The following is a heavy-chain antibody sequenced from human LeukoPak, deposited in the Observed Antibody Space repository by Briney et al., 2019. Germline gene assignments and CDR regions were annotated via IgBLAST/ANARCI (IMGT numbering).Heavy chain of an antibody. CDR3: AKDIGYSGSYSYFDY. Sequence: GGSLRLSCAASGFTFDDYAMHRVRQAPGKGLEWVSGISWNSGSIGYADSVKGRFTISRDNAKNSLYLQMNSLRAEDTALYYCAKDIGYSGSYSYFDYWGQGTLVTVSS. CDR1: GFTFDDYA. CDR2: ISWNSGSI. V-gene: IGHV3-9*01. J-gene: IGHJ4*02. D-gene: IGHD1-26*01.